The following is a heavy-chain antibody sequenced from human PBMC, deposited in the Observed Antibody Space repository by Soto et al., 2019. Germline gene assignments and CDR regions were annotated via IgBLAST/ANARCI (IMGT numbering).Heavy chain of an antibody. CDR1: GGSLSSGHYY. V-gene: IGHV4-30-4*01. D-gene: IGHD4-17*01. CDR2: FYYSGST. Sequence: SETLSLTCSLSGGSLSSGHYYWTWIRQPPGKGLEWIGYFYYSGSTYYNPSLKSRLTISKDRTKNQFSLNLTSVTAADTAVYYCARAGATTAAGYYYYGLDVWGQGTTVTVS. J-gene: IGHJ6*02. CDR3: ARAGATTAAGYYYYGLDV.